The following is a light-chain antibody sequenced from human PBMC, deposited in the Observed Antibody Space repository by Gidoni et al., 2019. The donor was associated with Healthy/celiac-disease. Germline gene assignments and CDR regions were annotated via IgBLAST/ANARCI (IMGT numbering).Light chain of an antibody. Sequence: ELVLTHSPATLSLSPGERATLSCRASQSVSSYLAWYQQKPGQAPRLLIYDASNRATGIPARFSGSGSGTDFTLTIRSLEPEDFAVYYCQQRSNWPLTFGGGTKVEIK. CDR3: QQRSNWPLT. CDR1: QSVSSY. CDR2: DAS. J-gene: IGKJ4*01. V-gene: IGKV3-11*01.